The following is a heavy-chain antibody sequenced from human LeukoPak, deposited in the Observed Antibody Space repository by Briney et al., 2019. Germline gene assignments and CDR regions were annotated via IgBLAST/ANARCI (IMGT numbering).Heavy chain of an antibody. Sequence: PSETLSLTCAVSGGSISSTYYWGWIRQPPGKGLEWIGSIFYSGSTYYNPSLKSRVTISIDTSRNQFSLKLSSVTAADTAVYYCARPSAISLNADRPWVYWGQGTLVTVSS. J-gene: IGHJ4*02. CDR3: ARPSAISLNADRPWVY. D-gene: IGHD5-18*01. CDR1: GGSISSTYY. CDR2: IFYSGST. V-gene: IGHV4-39*01.